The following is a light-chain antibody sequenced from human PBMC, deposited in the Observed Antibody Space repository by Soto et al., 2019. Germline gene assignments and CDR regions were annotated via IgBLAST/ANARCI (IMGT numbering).Light chain of an antibody. J-gene: IGKJ2*01. V-gene: IGKV3-15*01. CDR2: GAS. CDR1: QSVSSN. CDR3: QQYNNWPPYT. Sequence: ESVLTQSPGTLSLSPGERATLSCRASQSVSSNYLAWYQQKPGQAPRLLIYGASTRATGIPARFSGSGSGTEFTLTISSLQSEDFAVYYCQQYNNWPPYTFGQGTKVDIK.